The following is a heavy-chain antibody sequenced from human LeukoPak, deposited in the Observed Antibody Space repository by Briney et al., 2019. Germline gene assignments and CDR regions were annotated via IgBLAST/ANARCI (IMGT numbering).Heavy chain of an antibody. Sequence: PGRSLRLSCAASGFTFSSHAMHWVRQAPGKGLEWVAVISYDGRNKYCADSVKGRFTISRDDSKNTLYLQMNSLRAEDTAVHYCAKVSEYCSGGSCSRYYFYGMDVWGQGTTVTVSS. D-gene: IGHD2-15*01. J-gene: IGHJ6*02. CDR3: AKVSEYCSGGSCSRYYFYGMDV. V-gene: IGHV3-30*18. CDR1: GFTFSSHA. CDR2: ISYDGRNK.